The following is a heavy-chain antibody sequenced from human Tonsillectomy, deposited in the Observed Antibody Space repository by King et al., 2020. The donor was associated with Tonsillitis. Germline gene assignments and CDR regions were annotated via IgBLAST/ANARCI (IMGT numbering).Heavy chain of an antibody. CDR3: ARGLYDSSGYSKWFDP. CDR2: IYYSGST. J-gene: IGHJ5*02. CDR1: GGSISSYY. V-gene: IGHV4-59*08. D-gene: IGHD3-22*01. Sequence: VQLQESGPGLVKPSETLSLTCTVSGGSISSYYWSWIRQPPGKGLEWFGYIYYSGSTNYNPSLKSRVTISVDTSKKQFSLKLSSVTAADTAVYYCARGLYDSSGYSKWFDPWGQGTLVTVSS.